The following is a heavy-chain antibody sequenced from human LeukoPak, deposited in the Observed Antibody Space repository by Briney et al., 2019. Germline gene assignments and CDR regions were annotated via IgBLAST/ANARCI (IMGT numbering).Heavy chain of an antibody. J-gene: IGHJ3*02. CDR2: IVVGSGNT. D-gene: IGHD2-2*01. Sequence: ASVKVSFKASGYTFTGYYMHWVRQAPGQGLEWIGWIVVGSGNTNYAQKFQERVTITRDMSTSTAYMELSSLRSEDTAVYYCAAVGAIYCSSTSCFDIWGQGTMVTVSS. CDR1: GYTFTGYY. V-gene: IGHV1-58*02. CDR3: AAVGAIYCSSTSCFDI.